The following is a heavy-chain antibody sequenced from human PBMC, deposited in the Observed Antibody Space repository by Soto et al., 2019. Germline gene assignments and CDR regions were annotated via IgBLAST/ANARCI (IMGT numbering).Heavy chain of an antibody. CDR1: GFTFPTYA. J-gene: IGHJ4*02. Sequence: QVQLVESGGGVIQPGRSLRLSCAGSGFTFPTYAFHWVRQAPGKGLEWLAVMSSDGTNKYYADSVKGRFTISRDNSKNTLYLQMDSLRGEDTAVYFCARDLSKLRFLDFWGQGTLVTVSS. CDR3: ARDLSKLRFLDF. V-gene: IGHV3-30-3*01. D-gene: IGHD3-3*01. CDR2: MSSDGTNK.